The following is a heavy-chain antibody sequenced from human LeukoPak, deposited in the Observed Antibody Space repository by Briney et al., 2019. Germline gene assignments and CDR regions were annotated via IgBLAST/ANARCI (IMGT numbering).Heavy chain of an antibody. V-gene: IGHV4-59*01. CDR2: IYFSGST. CDR3: ARGRGGYYYGSGTYSAYFDY. CDR1: GGSISSYY. D-gene: IGHD3-10*01. Sequence: SETLSLTCTVSGGSISSYYWSWIRQPPGKGLEWIGYIYFSGSTNYNPSLKSRVTISVDTSRNQFSLQLSSVTAADTAVYYCARGRGGYYYGSGTYSAYFDYWGQGTLVTVSS. J-gene: IGHJ4*02.